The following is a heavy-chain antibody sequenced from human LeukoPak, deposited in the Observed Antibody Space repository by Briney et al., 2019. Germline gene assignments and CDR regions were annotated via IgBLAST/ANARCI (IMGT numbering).Heavy chain of an antibody. D-gene: IGHD2-15*01. V-gene: IGHV3-72*01. CDR1: GFTFSNAW. J-gene: IGHJ4*02. CDR2: IRNKANSYTT. Sequence: GGSLRLSCAASGFTFSNAWMSWVRQAPGKGLEWVGRIRNKANSYTTEYAASVKGRFTISGDASKNSLSLQMNSLKIEDTAVYYCARLYSDIFRDDNWGQGTLVTVSS. CDR3: ARLYSDIFRDDN.